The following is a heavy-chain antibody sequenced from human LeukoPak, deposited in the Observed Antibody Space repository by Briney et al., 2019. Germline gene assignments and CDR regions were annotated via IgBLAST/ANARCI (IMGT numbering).Heavy chain of an antibody. CDR1: GYXFTSYW. Sequence: GESLKISCKGSGYXFTSYWITWVRQMPGKGLEWRGIIYPDDSDTRYSPSFQGQVTITADKSISTAYLQWSSLKASDNAMYYCARQRRSSGWPNDYWGQGTLVTVSS. CDR3: ARQRRSSGWPNDY. J-gene: IGHJ4*02. V-gene: IGHV5-51*01. CDR2: IYPDDSDT. D-gene: IGHD6-19*01.